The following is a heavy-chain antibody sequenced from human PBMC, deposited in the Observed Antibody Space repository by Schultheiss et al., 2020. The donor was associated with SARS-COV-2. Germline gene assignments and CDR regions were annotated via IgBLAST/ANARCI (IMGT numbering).Heavy chain of an antibody. CDR3: ARDDYYFDY. CDR2: IYYSGST. D-gene: IGHD2-21*02. Sequence: ETLSLTCTVSGGSISSYYWSWIRQPPGKGLEWIGYIYYSGSTNYNPSLKSRVTISVDTSKNQFSLKLSSVTAADTAVYYCARDDYYFDYWGQGTLVTVSS. J-gene: IGHJ4*02. V-gene: IGHV4-59*12. CDR1: GGSISSYY.